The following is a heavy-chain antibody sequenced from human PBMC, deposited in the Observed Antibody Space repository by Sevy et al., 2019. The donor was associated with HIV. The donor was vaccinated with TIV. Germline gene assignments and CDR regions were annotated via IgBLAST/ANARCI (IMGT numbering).Heavy chain of an antibody. Sequence: ASVKVSCKASGGTFSSYAISWVRQAPGQGLEWMGGIIPIFGTANYAQKFQGRVTITADESTSTAYMELSSLRSEDTAVYYCARPTGDRYCSSTSCYEGIYNYYGMDVWGQGTTVTVSS. CDR1: GGTFSSYA. D-gene: IGHD2-2*01. V-gene: IGHV1-69*13. CDR2: IIPIFGTA. CDR3: ARPTGDRYCSSTSCYEGIYNYYGMDV. J-gene: IGHJ6*02.